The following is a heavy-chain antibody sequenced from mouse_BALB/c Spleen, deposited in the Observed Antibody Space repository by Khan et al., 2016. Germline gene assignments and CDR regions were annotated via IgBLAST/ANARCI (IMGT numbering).Heavy chain of an antibody. V-gene: IGHV5-6-5*01. CDR1: GFTFSSYV. CDR2: ISTGGDI. D-gene: IGHD2-4*01. J-gene: IGHJ4*01. CDR3: ARGDYDRGYYYSMDY. Sequence: EVELVESGGGLVKPGGSLKLSCAASGFTFSSYVMSWVRQTPEKRLEWVASISTGGDIYYPDSVKGRFTISRDNARNILYLQMDSLRSEDTAMYYCARGDYDRGYYYSMDYWGQGTSVTVSS.